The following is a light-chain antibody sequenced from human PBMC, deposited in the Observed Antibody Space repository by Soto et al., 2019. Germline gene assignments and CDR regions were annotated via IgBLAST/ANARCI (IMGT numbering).Light chain of an antibody. CDR3: QQYGSSPGT. CDR1: QSVNSK. CDR2: GAS. Sequence: EIVMTQSPATLSVSPGEIATLSCRASQSVNSKLAWYQQKPGQAPRLLIYGASTRATGIPARFSGSGSGTEFTLTISRLEPEDFAVYYCQQYGSSPGTFGPGTKVDIK. V-gene: IGKV3-15*01. J-gene: IGKJ3*01.